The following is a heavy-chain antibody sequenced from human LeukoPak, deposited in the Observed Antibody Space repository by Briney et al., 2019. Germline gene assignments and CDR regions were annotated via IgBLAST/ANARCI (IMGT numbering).Heavy chain of an antibody. D-gene: IGHD6-13*01. CDR1: GFTFSSYA. V-gene: IGHV3-30-3*01. CDR3: ARDRASSSWLTDY. Sequence: PGGSLRLSCAASGFTFSSYAMHWVRQAPGKGLEWVAVISFDGSNKYYTDSVKGRFTISRGNAKNTLYLQMSSLRAEDTAVYYCARDRASSSWLTDYWGQGTLVTVSS. J-gene: IGHJ4*02. CDR2: ISFDGSNK.